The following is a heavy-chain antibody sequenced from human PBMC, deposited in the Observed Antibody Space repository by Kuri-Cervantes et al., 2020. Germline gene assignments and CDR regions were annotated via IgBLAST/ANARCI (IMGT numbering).Heavy chain of an antibody. CDR3: ARRGREGATLDY. V-gene: IGHV4-34*01. Sequence: ESLKISCAVYGGSFSGYYWSWIRQPPGKGLEWIGEINHSGSTNYNPSLKSRVTISVDTSKNQFSLKLSSVTAADTAVYYCARRGREGATLDYWGQGTLVTVSS. CDR1: GGSFSGYY. J-gene: IGHJ4*02. CDR2: INHSGST. D-gene: IGHD1-26*01.